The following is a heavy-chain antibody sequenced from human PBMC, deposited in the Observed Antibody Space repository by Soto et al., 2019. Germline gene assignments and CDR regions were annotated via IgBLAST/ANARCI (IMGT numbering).Heavy chain of an antibody. CDR1: GYTFTSYG. D-gene: IGHD3-22*01. V-gene: IGHV1-69*13. Sequence: SVKVSCKASGYTFTSYGISWVRQAPGQGLEWMGGIIPIFGTANYAQKFQGRVTITADESTSTAYMELSSLRSEDTAVYYCARDHTYYYDSSGPFAYWGQGTLVTVSS. J-gene: IGHJ4*02. CDR3: ARDHTYYYDSSGPFAY. CDR2: IIPIFGTA.